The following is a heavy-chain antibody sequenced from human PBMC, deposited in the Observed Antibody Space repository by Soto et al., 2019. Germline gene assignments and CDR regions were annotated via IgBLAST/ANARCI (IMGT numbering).Heavy chain of an antibody. Sequence: GASVKVSCKASGGTFSSYTSSWVRQAPGQGLEWMGRIIPILGIANYAQKFQGRVTITADKSTSTAYMELSSLRSEGTAVYYCARDEGSYGSGSYYTYNWFDPWGQGTLVTSPQ. CDR2: IIPILGIA. D-gene: IGHD3-10*01. CDR3: ARDEGSYGSGSYYTYNWFDP. V-gene: IGHV1-69*04. J-gene: IGHJ5*02. CDR1: GGTFSSYT.